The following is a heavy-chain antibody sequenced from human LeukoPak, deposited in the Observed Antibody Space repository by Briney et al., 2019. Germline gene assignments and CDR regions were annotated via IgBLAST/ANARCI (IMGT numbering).Heavy chain of an antibody. V-gene: IGHV4-59*08. CDR1: GGSISSYY. J-gene: IGHJ4*02. CDR3: AGSLVAGYFDY. Sequence: MSSQTLSLTCTVSGGSISSYYWSWIRQPPGKGLEWIGYIYYSGSTNYNPSLKSRVTISVDTSKNQFSLKLSSVTAADTAVYYCAGSLVAGYFDYWGQGTLVTVSS. D-gene: IGHD6-19*01. CDR2: IYYSGST.